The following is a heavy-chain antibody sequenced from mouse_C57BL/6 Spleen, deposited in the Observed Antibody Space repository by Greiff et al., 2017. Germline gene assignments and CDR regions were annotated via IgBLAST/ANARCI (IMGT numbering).Heavy chain of an antibody. J-gene: IGHJ4*01. Sequence: QVHVKQPGAELVKPGASVKLSCKASGYTFTSYWMQWVKQRPGQGLEWIGEIDPSDSYTNYNQKFKGKATLTVDTSSSTAYMQLSSLTSEDSAVYYCARWGYYGSSYYAMDYWGQGTSVTVSS. CDR2: IDPSDSYT. V-gene: IGHV1-50*01. CDR3: ARWGYYGSSYYAMDY. D-gene: IGHD1-1*01. CDR1: GYTFTSYW.